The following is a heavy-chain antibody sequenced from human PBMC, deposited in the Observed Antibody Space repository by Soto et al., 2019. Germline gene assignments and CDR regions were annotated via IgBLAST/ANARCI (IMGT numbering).Heavy chain of an antibody. D-gene: IGHD2-15*01. J-gene: IGHJ6*02. CDR3: AREERLGYCSGGSCYHYYYYGMDV. CDR2: IIPIFGTA. CDR1: GGTFSSYA. V-gene: IGHV1-69*06. Sequence: VASVKVSCKASGGTFSSYAISWVRQAPGQGLEWMGGIIPIFGTANYAQKFQGRVTITADKSTSTAYMELSSLRSEDTAVYYCAREERLGYCSGGSCYHYYYYGMDVWGQGTTVTVSS.